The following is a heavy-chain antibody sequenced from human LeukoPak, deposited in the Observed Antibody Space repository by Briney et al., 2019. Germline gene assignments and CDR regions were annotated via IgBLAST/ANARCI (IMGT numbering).Heavy chain of an antibody. J-gene: IGHJ3*02. CDR3: AKDRAGGTGYLI. Sequence: AGGSLRLSCAASGFTFSTYVMTWVRQAPGKGLEWVSAISGSGGSTYYADSVKGRLTISRDNSKNTLYLQMNSLRAEDTAVYYCAKDRAGGTGYLIWGQGTMVTVSS. CDR1: GFTFSTYV. CDR2: ISGSGGST. V-gene: IGHV3-23*01. D-gene: IGHD3/OR15-3a*01.